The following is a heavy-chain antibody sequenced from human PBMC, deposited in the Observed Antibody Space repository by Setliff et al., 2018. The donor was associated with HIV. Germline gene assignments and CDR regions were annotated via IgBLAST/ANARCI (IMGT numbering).Heavy chain of an antibody. CDR1: GFTFEDYA. CDR2: INWNGGNK. V-gene: IGHV3-20*04. J-gene: IGHJ6*02. CDR3: ARVDCSGGTCCSANYYYYYAMDV. D-gene: IGHD2-15*01. Sequence: GGSLRLSCAASGFTFEDYAMSWVRQVPGKRLEWISGINWNGGNKGYGGSVKGRFTISRDNAKNFLYLQMNSLRAEDTALYYCARVDCSGGTCCSANYYYYYAMDVWGQGTTVTVSS.